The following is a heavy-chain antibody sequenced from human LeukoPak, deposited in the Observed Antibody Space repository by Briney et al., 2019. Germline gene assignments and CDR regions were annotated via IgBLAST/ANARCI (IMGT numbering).Heavy chain of an antibody. CDR3: ARDPSGDYVLNWFDP. Sequence: ASVKVSCKASGYTFTGHYMHWVRQAPGQGLEWMGWINPNSGGTNYAQKFQGRVTMTRDTSISTAYMELSRLRSDDTAVYYCARDPSGDYVLNWFDPWGQGTLVTVS. J-gene: IGHJ5*02. V-gene: IGHV1-2*02. CDR2: INPNSGGT. D-gene: IGHD4-17*01. CDR1: GYTFTGHY.